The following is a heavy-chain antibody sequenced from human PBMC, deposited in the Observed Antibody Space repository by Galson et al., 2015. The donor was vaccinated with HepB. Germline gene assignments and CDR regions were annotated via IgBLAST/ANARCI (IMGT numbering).Heavy chain of an antibody. CDR1: GFTFRSYW. CDR3: SRGGPYHGFDV. J-gene: IGHJ3*01. CDR2: IDSDGFDK. Sequence: LRLSCAASGFTFRSYWMHWVRQAPGKGLVWVSRIDSDGFDKIYADSVMGRFTISRDNAKNTVYLDLNSLRVDDSAIYYCSRGGPYHGFDVWGPGTMVTVSS. D-gene: IGHD2-2*01. V-gene: IGHV3-74*01.